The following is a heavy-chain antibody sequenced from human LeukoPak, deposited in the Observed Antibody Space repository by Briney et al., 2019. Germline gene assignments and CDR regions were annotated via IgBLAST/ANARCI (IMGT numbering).Heavy chain of an antibody. Sequence: GGSLGLSCAASGFTFDDYAMHWVRQAPGKGLEWVSGISWNSGSIGYADSVKGRFTISRDNAKNSLYLQMNSLRAEDTALYYCAKDIFTMVRGVVDYWGQGTLVTVSS. D-gene: IGHD3-10*01. CDR1: GFTFDDYA. J-gene: IGHJ4*02. CDR2: ISWNSGSI. V-gene: IGHV3-9*01. CDR3: AKDIFTMVRGVVDY.